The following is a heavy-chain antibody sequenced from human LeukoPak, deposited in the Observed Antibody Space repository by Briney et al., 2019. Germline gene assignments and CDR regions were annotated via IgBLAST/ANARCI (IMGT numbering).Heavy chain of an antibody. CDR3: ASVRSGYGYYFDY. CDR1: GYTFTSYY. V-gene: IGHV1-46*01. D-gene: IGHD3-22*01. J-gene: IGHJ4*02. CDR2: INPSGGST. Sequence: ASVKVSCKASGYTFTSYYMRWVRQAPGQGLEWMGIINPSGGSTSYAQKFQGRVTMTRDTSTSTVYMELSSLRSEDTAVYYCASVRSGYGYYFDYWGQGTLVTVSS.